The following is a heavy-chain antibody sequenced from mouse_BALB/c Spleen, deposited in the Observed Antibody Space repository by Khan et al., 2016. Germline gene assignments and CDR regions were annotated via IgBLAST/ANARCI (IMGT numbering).Heavy chain of an antibody. CDR2: INTHSGVP. J-gene: IGHJ2*01. CDR1: GYTFTTAG. CDR3: ARSGGNYGYVDY. V-gene: IGHV9-4*02. Sequence: QIQLVQSGPELKKPGETVRISCKASGYTFTTAGMQWVQKMPGKGLKWIGWINTHSGVPKYAEDFKGRFAFSLESSASPAYLQICNRKNEDTATYFCARSGGNYGYVDYWGQGTTLTVAS. D-gene: IGHD2-1*01.